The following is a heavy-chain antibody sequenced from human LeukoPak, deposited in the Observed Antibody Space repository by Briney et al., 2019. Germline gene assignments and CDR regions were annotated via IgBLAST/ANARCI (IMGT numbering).Heavy chain of an antibody. V-gene: IGHV1-18*01. CDR1: GYTLTSYG. D-gene: IGHD4-17*01. Sequence: ASVKVSCEASGYTLTSYGINWMRQAPGQGLEWMGWISTQSGNTNYAQKVQGRLTLTTDRSTNTAYMELRSLRSDDTAVYYCARGAYGDKWGQGTMVTVSS. CDR3: ARGAYGDK. J-gene: IGHJ4*02. CDR2: ISTQSGNT.